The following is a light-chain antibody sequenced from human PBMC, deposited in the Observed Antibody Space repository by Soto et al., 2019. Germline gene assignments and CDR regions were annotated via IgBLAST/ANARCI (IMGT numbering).Light chain of an antibody. CDR2: SAS. V-gene: IGKV1-12*01. Sequence: DIQMTQSPSSMSASVGDRVTITCRASQDIGRWLAWYQQKPGKAPNLLISSASNLQSGVPPRFSGRGSGTDFTLTINPLQPEDFATYYCQQATSSPPWTFGQGTKVELK. CDR3: QQATSSPPWT. J-gene: IGKJ1*01. CDR1: QDIGRW.